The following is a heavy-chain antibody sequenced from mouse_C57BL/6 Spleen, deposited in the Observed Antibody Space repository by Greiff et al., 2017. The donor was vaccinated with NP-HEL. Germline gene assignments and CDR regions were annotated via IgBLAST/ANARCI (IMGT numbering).Heavy chain of an antibody. CDR1: GYSITSGYD. CDR3: ARGYYYFDY. D-gene: IGHD2-14*01. J-gene: IGHJ2*01. V-gene: IGHV3-1*01. CDR2: ISYSGGT. Sequence: EVKLQESGPGMVKPSQSLSLTCTVTGYSITSGYDWHWIRHFPGNKLEWMGNISYSGGTNYNPSLKSRISITHDTSTNHFFLKLNSVTTEDTATYYCARGYYYFDYWGQGTTLTVSS.